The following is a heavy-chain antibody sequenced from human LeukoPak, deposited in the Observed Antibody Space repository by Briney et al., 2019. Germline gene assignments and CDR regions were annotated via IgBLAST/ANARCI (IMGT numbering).Heavy chain of an antibody. V-gene: IGHV3-7*01. Sequence: GGSLTLACKVSGFTFNSYPMHWVRQAPGKGLEWVANIKHNGDELNYVDSVEDRFTISRDNAKNSLYLHMTSLRAEDTAVYYCARELRTFDSWGQGTLVTVSS. CDR1: GFTFNSYP. D-gene: IGHD3-16*01. J-gene: IGHJ4*02. CDR3: ARELRTFDS. CDR2: IKHNGDEL.